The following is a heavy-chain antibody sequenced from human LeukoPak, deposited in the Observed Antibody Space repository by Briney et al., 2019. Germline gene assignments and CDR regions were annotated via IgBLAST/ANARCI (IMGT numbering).Heavy chain of an antibody. V-gene: IGHV3-33*01. D-gene: IGHD1-14*01. Sequence: PGRSLRLSCAGSGFTFCGYGMHWFRQTPGKGLEWVAVIAYDGSRAFYADSVKGRFTISRDNSKNTMSVQMDDLRAEDTAVYYCTRYNNDHFDYWGQGTLVTVSS. CDR1: GFTFCGYG. CDR2: IAYDGSRA. J-gene: IGHJ4*02. CDR3: TRYNNDHFDY.